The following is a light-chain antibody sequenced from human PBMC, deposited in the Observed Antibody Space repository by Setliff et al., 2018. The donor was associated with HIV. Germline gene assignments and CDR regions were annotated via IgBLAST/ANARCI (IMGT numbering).Light chain of an antibody. CDR1: INDVGSYNY. CDR3: CSYAGSYTYV. CDR2: DVH. V-gene: IGLV2-14*03. J-gene: IGLJ1*01. Sequence: QSALTQPASLSGSPGQSIAISCTGTINDVGSYNYVSWYQQHPGKAPKLMIFDVHNRPSGVSDRFSGSKSGNTASLTISGLQAEDEADYYCCSYAGSYTYVFGTGTKVTVL.